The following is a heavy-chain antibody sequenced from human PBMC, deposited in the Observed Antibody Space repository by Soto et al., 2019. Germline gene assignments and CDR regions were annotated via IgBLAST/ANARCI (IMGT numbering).Heavy chain of an antibody. J-gene: IGHJ4*02. CDR2: IRSKTDGGTT. CDR3: TTDPGVGLLWFGEGY. Sequence: SLRLSCTASGFNFGDYAMNWVRQAPGKGLEWVGFIRSKTDGGTTDYAAPVKGRFTISRDDSKNTLYLQMNSLKTEDTAVYYCTTDPGVGLLWFGEGYWGQGTLVTVSS. D-gene: IGHD3-10*01. CDR1: GFNFGDYA. V-gene: IGHV3-49*04.